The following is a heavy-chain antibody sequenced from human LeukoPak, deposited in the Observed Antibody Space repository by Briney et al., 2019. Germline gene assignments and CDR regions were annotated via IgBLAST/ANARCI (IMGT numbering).Heavy chain of an antibody. CDR3: ARESYYYYDSSGYSRERDYFDY. V-gene: IGHV4-59*12. CDR2: IYYSGST. Sequence: SETLSLTCTVSGGSISSYYWSWIRQPPGKGLEWIGYIYYSGSTYYNPSLKSRVTISVDTSKNQFSLKLSSVTAADTAVYYCARESYYYYDSSGYSRERDYFDYWGQGTLVTVSS. CDR1: GGSISSYY. D-gene: IGHD3-22*01. J-gene: IGHJ4*02.